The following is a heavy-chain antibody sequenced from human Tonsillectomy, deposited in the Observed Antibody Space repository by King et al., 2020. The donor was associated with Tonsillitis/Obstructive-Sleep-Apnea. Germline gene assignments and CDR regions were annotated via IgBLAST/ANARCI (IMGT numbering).Heavy chain of an antibody. CDR2: IWYDRSNQ. Sequence: QVQLVESGGGVVQPGRSLRLSCAASGFTFSSYGMHWVRQAPGKVLEWVAVIWYDRSNQYYADSVKGRFTISRDNSKNTLYLQMNSLRAEDTAVYYCARDAAAGNWYFDLWGRGTLVTVSS. CDR1: GFTFSSYG. J-gene: IGHJ2*01. D-gene: IGHD6-19*01. V-gene: IGHV3-33*01. CDR3: ARDAAAGNWYFDL.